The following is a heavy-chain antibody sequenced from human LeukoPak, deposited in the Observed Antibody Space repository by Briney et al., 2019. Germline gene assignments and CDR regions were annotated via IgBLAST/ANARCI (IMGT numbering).Heavy chain of an antibody. J-gene: IGHJ4*02. D-gene: IGHD3-22*01. CDR1: GFTFSSYW. V-gene: IGHV3-74*01. CDR2: VKTDGSVT. CDR3: YGVVVGSRRYFDY. Sequence: GGSLRLSCAASGFTFSSYWMHWVRQAPGKGLVWVSRVKTDGSVTNYADSVKGRFAVSRDNAKNTLYLQMNSLRAEDTALYYCYGVVVGSRRYFDYWGQGTLVTVSS.